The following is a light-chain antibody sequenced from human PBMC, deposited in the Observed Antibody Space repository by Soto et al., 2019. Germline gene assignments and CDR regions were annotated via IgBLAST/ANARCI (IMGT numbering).Light chain of an antibody. CDR1: QSVSMW. V-gene: IGKV1-5*01. CDR2: GAS. J-gene: IGKJ1*01. Sequence: DTQMTQSPSTLSASVGDRVTITCRASQSVSMWLAWFQQKPGKAPRLLIYGASDLESGVPSRFSGSGSGTEFTLTISSLQPEDDENYYCQQYNTYLTWTFGQGTKVDIK. CDR3: QQYNTYLTWT.